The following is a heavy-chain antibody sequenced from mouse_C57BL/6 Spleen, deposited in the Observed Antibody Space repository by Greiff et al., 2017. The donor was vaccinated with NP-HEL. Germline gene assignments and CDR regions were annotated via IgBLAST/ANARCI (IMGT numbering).Heavy chain of an antibody. V-gene: IGHV1-81*01. CDR2: IYPRSGNT. J-gene: IGHJ1*03. CDR3: ASQSSSHWYFDV. Sequence: QVQLQQSGAELARPGASVKLSCKASGYTFTSYGISWVKQRTGQGLEWIGEIYPRSGNTYYNEKFKGKATLTADKSSSTAYMVLRSLTSEDSAVYFCASQSSSHWYFDVWGTGTTVTVSS. CDR1: GYTFTSYG. D-gene: IGHD1-1*01.